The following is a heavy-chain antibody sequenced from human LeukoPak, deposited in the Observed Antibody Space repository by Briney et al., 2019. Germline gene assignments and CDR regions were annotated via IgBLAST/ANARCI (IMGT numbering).Heavy chain of an antibody. CDR3: ARGAVKRYCTNGVCYNPYYYYYYYMDV. V-gene: IGHV4-34*01. Sequence: SETLSLTCAVYGGSFSGYYWSWIRQPPGKGLEWIGEINHSGSTNYNPSLKSRVTISVDTSKNQFSLKLSSVTAADTAVYYCARGAVKRYCTNGVCYNPYYYYYYYMDVWGKGTTVTVSS. J-gene: IGHJ6*03. CDR1: GGSFSGYY. D-gene: IGHD2-8*01. CDR2: INHSGST.